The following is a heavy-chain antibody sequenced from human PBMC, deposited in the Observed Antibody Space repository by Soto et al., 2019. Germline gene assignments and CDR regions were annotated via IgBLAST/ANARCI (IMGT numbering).Heavy chain of an antibody. V-gene: IGHV1-69*13. Sequence: SVKVSCKASGGTFSSYAISWVRQAPGQGLEWMGGIIPIFGTANYAQKFQGRVTITADESTSTAYMELSSLRSEDTAVYYCARPHPPPFGVVNPRSYYYYYYGMDVWGQGTTVTVSS. CDR1: GGTFSSYA. D-gene: IGHD3-3*01. CDR3: ARPHPPPFGVVNPRSYYYYYYGMDV. CDR2: IIPIFGTA. J-gene: IGHJ6*02.